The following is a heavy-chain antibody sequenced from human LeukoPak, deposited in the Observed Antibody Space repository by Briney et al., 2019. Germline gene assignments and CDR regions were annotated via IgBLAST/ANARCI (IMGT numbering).Heavy chain of an antibody. CDR1: GFTFSSYA. D-gene: IGHD1-26*01. CDR2: IWYDGSNQ. Sequence: GGSLRLSCVASGFTFSSYAMHWVRQAPGKGLEWVAVIWYDGSNQYYVDSVKGRFTVSRDNAKNTLYLQMNSLRAEDTAVYYCATDRNSGKYYDYWGQGTLVTVSS. J-gene: IGHJ4*02. CDR3: ATDRNSGKYYDY. V-gene: IGHV3-33*08.